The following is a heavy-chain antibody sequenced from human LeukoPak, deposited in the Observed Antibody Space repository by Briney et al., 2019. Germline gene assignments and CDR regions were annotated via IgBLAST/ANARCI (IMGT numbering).Heavy chain of an antibody. CDR2: IYHSETT. CDR3: GRPNPDSSGYYGSFDP. V-gene: IGHV4-39*01. Sequence: SETLSLTCSVSGGSISSSSDYWGWVRQPPGKGLEWLGSIYHSETTYYNPSLKSRVIISLETSKNQFSLKLNSVTAADTAVYYCGRPNPDSSGYYGSFDPWGQGILVTVSS. D-gene: IGHD3-22*01. CDR1: GGSISSSSDY. J-gene: IGHJ5*02.